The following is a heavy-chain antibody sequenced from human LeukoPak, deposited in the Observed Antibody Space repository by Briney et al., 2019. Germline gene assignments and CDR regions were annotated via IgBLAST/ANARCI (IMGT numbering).Heavy chain of an antibody. V-gene: IGHV4-4*07. D-gene: IGHD6-13*01. CDR1: GGSISSYY. Sequence: PSETLSLTCTVSGGSISSYYWSWIRQPAGKGLEWIGRIYTSGSTNYNPSLKSRVTMSVDTSKNQFSLKLSSVTAADTAVYYCARLIAAAGRRRGWYFDLWGRGTLVTVSS. J-gene: IGHJ2*01. CDR3: ARLIAAAGRRRGWYFDL. CDR2: IYTSGST.